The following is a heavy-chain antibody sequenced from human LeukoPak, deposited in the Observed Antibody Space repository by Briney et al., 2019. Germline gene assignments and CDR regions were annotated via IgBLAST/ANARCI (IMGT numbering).Heavy chain of an antibody. V-gene: IGHV1-2*02. CDR3: ARGVGLGKRLETHWFDP. Sequence: ASVKVSCKASGYTFTGYYMHWVRQAPGQGLEWMGWINPNSGGTNYAQKFQGRVTMTRDTSISTAYMELSRLRSDDTAVYYCARGVGLGKRLETHWFDPWGQGTLVTVSS. CDR2: INPNSGGT. J-gene: IGHJ5*02. D-gene: IGHD1-1*01. CDR1: GYTFTGYY.